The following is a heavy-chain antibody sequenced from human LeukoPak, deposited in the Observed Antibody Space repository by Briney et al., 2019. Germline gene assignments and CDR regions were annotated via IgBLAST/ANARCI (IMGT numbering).Heavy chain of an antibody. J-gene: IGHJ4*02. Sequence: ASVKVSCKASGYTFTGYYMHWVRQAPGQGLEWMGWINPNSGGTNYAQKFQGWVTMTRDTSISTAYMELSRLRSDDTAVYYCARDRGGSVWFGELYTSFDYWGQGTLVTVSP. CDR2: INPNSGGT. D-gene: IGHD3-10*01. CDR3: ARDRGGSVWFGELYTSFDY. CDR1: GYTFTGYY. V-gene: IGHV1-2*04.